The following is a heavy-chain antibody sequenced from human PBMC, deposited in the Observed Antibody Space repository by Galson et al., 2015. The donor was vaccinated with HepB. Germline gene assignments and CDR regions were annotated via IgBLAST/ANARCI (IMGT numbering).Heavy chain of an antibody. V-gene: IGHV3-21*01. CDR1: GFTFSSYS. CDR2: ISSNSHYI. CDR3: ARSLVTIFAVFTIPPDY. Sequence: SLRLSCAATGFTFSSYSMNWLRQAPGKGLEWVSFISSNSHYIYYRDSVKGRFTISRDNAKNSVYLQMNSLGVKDTAVYYCARSLVTIFAVFTIPPDYWGQGTLVTVSS. D-gene: IGHD3-3*01. J-gene: IGHJ4*02.